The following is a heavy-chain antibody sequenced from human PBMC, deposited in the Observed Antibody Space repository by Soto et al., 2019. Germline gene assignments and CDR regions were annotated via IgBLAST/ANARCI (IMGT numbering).Heavy chain of an antibody. J-gene: IGHJ4*02. D-gene: IGHD6-19*01. V-gene: IGHV3-30-3*01. CDR3: AREGAVAAADY. CDR1: GFTFSSYA. CDR2: ISYDGSNK. Sequence: QVQLVESGGGVVQPGRSLRLSCAASGFTFSSYAMHWVRQAPGKGLEWVAVISYDGSNKYYADSVKGRFTISRDNSKNTLYLQMNSLRAEDTAVYYCAREGAVAAADYWGQGTLVTVSS.